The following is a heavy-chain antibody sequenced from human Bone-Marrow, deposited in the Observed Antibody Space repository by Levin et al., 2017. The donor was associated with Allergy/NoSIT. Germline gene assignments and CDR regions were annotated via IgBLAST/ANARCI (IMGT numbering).Heavy chain of an antibody. Sequence: GESLKISCKASGYSFSNYWIGWVRQMPGKGLEWMGLIYPGDSDTKYNPSFEGQVTFSADRSLSAAFLQWDSLKASDTAIYFCARRSHLTDGFDLWGQGTMVIVSS. CDR1: GYSFSNYW. CDR2: IYPGDSDT. J-gene: IGHJ3*01. CDR3: ARRSHLTDGFDL. V-gene: IGHV5-51*01.